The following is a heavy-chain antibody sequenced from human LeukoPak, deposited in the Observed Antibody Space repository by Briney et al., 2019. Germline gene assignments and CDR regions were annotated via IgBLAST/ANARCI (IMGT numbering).Heavy chain of an antibody. CDR3: ARTSAAGSDFYYYYYGMDV. J-gene: IGHJ6*02. CDR2: IIPILGIA. D-gene: IGHD3-3*01. CDR1: GGTFSSYA. V-gene: IGHV1-69*04. Sequence: SVKVSCKASGGTFSSYAISWVRQAPGQGLGWMGRIIPILGIANYAQKFQGRVTITADKSTSTAYMELSSLRSEDTAVYYCARTSAAGSDFYYYYYGMDVWGQGTTVTVSS.